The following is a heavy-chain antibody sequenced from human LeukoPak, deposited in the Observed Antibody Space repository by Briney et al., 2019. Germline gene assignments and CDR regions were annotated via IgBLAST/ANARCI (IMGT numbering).Heavy chain of an antibody. CDR2: ISGSGGST. CDR1: GFTFSSYG. CDR3: AKVVEMATIFDYYYYMDV. Sequence: GGTLRLSCAASGFTFSSYGMSWVRQAPGKGLEWVSAISGSGGSTYYADSVKGRFTISRDNPKNTLYLQMNSLRAEDTAVYYCAKVVEMATIFDYYYYMDVWGKGTTVTVSS. D-gene: IGHD5-24*01. J-gene: IGHJ6*03. V-gene: IGHV3-23*01.